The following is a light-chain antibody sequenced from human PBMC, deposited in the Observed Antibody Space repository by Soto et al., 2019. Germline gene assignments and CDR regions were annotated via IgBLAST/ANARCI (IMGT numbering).Light chain of an antibody. Sequence: QSVLTQPASVSGSPGQSITISCTGPNSDIGTYNYVSWYQQLPGKAPKLVISEVSNRPSGISGRFSGSKSGNAASLTISGLQAEDEATYYCSSYTSTSTLYVFGPGTKLTVL. CDR3: SSYTSTSTLYV. V-gene: IGLV2-14*01. J-gene: IGLJ1*01. CDR2: EVS. CDR1: NSDIGTYNY.